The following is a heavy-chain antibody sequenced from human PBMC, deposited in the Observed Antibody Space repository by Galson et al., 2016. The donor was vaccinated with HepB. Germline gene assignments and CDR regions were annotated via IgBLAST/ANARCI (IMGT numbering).Heavy chain of an antibody. D-gene: IGHD3-10*01. CDR2: IIPIFGSA. CDR1: GGPFNSYT. V-gene: IGHV1-69*13. CDR3: ARGLRPGSGGHDFDY. J-gene: IGHJ4*02. Sequence: SVKVSCKASGGPFNSYTITWVRQAPGQGREWMGGIIPIFGSANYAQKLQGRVTITADESTRTAHTELRSLRSEDTAGYYSARGLRPGSGGHDFDYWGQGTLVTVSS.